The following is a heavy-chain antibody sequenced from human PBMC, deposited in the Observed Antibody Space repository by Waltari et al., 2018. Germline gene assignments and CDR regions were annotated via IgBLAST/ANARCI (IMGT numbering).Heavy chain of an antibody. V-gene: IGHV3-9*01. J-gene: IGHJ4*02. CDR1: GFTLVDSP. CDR2: LSWDSGCV. CDR3: AKDFGSGCNKCVCFYFDS. D-gene: IGHD3-9*01. Sequence: EVQLVESGGGLVQPGRSLRLSCAASGFTLVDSPMHWVRQVPGKGLEWVAALSWDSGCVCYADSVKGRFTISRDNAKNSLFLQMDSLRPEDTAIYYCAKDFGSGCNKCVCFYFDSWGQGTLVTVSS.